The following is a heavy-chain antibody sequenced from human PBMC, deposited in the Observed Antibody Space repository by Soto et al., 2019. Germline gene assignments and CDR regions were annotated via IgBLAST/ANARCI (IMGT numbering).Heavy chain of an antibody. CDR1: GFTFSSYG. Sequence: QVQLVESGGGVVQPGRSLRLSCAASGFTFSSYGMHWVRQAPGKGLEWVAVISYDGSNKYYADSVKGRFTISRDNSKNTLDLQMNSLRAEDTAVYYCAKGHWYFDLWGRGTLVTVSS. V-gene: IGHV3-30*18. CDR3: AKGHWYFDL. CDR2: ISYDGSNK. J-gene: IGHJ2*01.